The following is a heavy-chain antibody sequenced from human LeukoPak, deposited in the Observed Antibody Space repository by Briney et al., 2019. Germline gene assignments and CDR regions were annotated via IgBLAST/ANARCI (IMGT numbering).Heavy chain of an antibody. D-gene: IGHD3-10*01. J-gene: IGHJ6*02. Sequence: GGSLRLSCAASGFTFSDYYMSWIRQAPGKGLEWVSYISSSGSTIYYADSVKGRFTISRDNAKNSLYLQMNSLRAEDTAVYYCARVGRYGSGSYAPYYYYGMDVWGQGTTVTVSS. CDR1: GFTFSDYY. V-gene: IGHV3-11*04. CDR3: ARVGRYGSGSYAPYYYYGMDV. CDR2: ISSSGSTI.